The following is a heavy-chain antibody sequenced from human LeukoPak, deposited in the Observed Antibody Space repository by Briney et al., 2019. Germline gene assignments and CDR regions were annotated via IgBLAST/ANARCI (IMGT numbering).Heavy chain of an antibody. V-gene: IGHV3-23*01. D-gene: IGHD1-26*01. Sequence: ASVTVSCKASGYTFTGYYMHWVRQAPGKGLEWVSGISGSGGVTYYADSVKGRFTISRDNSKNTLYLQMNSLRGDDTAIYYCAKASWEGVTTTYFDYWGQGTLVTVSS. J-gene: IGHJ4*02. CDR2: ISGSGGVT. CDR1: GYTFTGYY. CDR3: AKASWEGVTTTYFDY.